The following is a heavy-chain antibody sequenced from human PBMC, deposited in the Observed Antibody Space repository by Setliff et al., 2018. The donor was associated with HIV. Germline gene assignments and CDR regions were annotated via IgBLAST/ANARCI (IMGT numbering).Heavy chain of an antibody. V-gene: IGHV3-7*03. CDR1: GFTFSSHW. CDR2: IKPDGTED. J-gene: IGHJ4*02. CDR3: ARDLAY. Sequence: SLRLSCAVSGFTFSSHWMSWVRQAPGKRLEWVASIKPDGTEDHYVDSVKGRFTISRDNAKGSLYLQMSSLKVEDTAVYYCARDLAYWGQGTLVTVPQ.